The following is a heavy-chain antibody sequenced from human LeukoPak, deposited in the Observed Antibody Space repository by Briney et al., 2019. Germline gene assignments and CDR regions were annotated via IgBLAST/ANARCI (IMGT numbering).Heavy chain of an antibody. CDR3: ARGGSTLHSAGGHDIAFYYYYYMDV. V-gene: IGHV1-46*01. CDR1: GYSFTSYN. Sequence: ASVKVSCKTSGYSFTSYNLHWVRQAPGQRLEWMGIIMPSGGNTNYAQKFQGRVTMTRDTSTSTVYMELSSLKSEDTAVYYCARGGSTLHSAGGHDIAFYYYYYMDVWGKGTTVTISS. D-gene: IGHD3-9*01. J-gene: IGHJ6*03. CDR2: IMPSGGNT.